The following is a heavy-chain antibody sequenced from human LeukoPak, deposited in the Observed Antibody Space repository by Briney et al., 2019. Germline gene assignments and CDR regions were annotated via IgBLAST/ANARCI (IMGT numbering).Heavy chain of an antibody. CDR3: ARDATIFGVVITDY. D-gene: IGHD3-3*01. V-gene: IGHV3-48*01. Sequence: PGGSLRLSCAASGFTFSSYSMNWIRQAPGKGLEWVSYISSSSSTIYYAASVKGRFTISRDNAKNSLYLQMNSLRAEDTAVYYCARDATIFGVVITDYWGQGTLVTVSS. J-gene: IGHJ4*02. CDR2: ISSSSSTI. CDR1: GFTFSSYS.